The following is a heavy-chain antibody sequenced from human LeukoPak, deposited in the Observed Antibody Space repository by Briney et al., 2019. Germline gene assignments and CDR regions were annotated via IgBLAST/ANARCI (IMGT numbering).Heavy chain of an antibody. CDR1: GFTFSTYS. J-gene: IGHJ4*02. CDR3: AGDSGYAFDY. V-gene: IGHV3-48*02. CDR2: ISSGSGTI. D-gene: IGHD3-10*01. Sequence: QPGGSLRLSCAASGFTFSTYSMNWVRQAPEKGLEWVSYISSGSGTIRYADSVKGRFTISRDNAKNSLYLHMSSLRDEDTAVYYCAGDSGYAFDYWGRGTLVTASS.